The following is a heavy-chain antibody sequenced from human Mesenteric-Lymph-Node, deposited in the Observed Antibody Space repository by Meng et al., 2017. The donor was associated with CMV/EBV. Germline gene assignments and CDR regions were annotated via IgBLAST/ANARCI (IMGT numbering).Heavy chain of an antibody. J-gene: IGHJ4*02. CDR1: GCSFGTYS. V-gene: IGHV3-21*01. Sequence: SGCSFGTYSMNWVRQAAAKGLEWVSFISSSSSYIYCADSVKGRFTISRDNAKNSLYLQMNSLRAEDTAVYYCARGVTICGVVEFGYWGQGTLVTVSS. CDR3: ARGVTICGVVEFGY. D-gene: IGHD3-3*01. CDR2: ISSSSSYI.